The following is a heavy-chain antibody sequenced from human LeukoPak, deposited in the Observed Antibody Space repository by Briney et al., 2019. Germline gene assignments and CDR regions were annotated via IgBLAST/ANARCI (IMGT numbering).Heavy chain of an antibody. D-gene: IGHD6-25*01. CDR3: ARHTAGSSGWYYDYMDV. CDR2: IYPGDSDT. J-gene: IGHJ6*03. CDR1: GYSFTSYW. V-gene: IGHV5-51*01. Sequence: GESLKISCXGSGYSFTSYWNGWVRQMTGKGLEWMRIIYPGDSDTRYSPSFKGQVTILADKSINPAYLQWSTLEAADTAVYFRARHTAGSSGWYYDYMDVWGKGTTVTVSS.